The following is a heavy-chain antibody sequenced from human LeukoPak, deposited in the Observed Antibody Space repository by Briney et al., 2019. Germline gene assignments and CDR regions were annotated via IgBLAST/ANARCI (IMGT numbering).Heavy chain of an antibody. CDR2: IYYSGST. J-gene: IGHJ4*02. Sequence: PSETLSLTCTVSGGSISSSSYYWGWIRQPPGKGLEWIGSIYYSGSTYYNPSLKSRVTISVDTSKNQFSLKLSSVTAADTAVYYCYASGTYGSENFDYWGQGTLVTVSS. CDR1: GGSISSSSYY. V-gene: IGHV4-39*01. D-gene: IGHD3-16*02. CDR3: YASGTYGSENFDY.